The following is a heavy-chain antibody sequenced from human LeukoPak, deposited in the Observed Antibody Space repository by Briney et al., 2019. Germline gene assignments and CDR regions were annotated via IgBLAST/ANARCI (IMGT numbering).Heavy chain of an antibody. CDR3: ARGRSNAFDV. CDR2: IFYSGNT. D-gene: IGHD5/OR15-5a*01. CDR1: GGTISIDYY. Sequence: SQTLSLTCTVSGGTISIDYYWGWIRQTPGKGPGLEWIGYIFYSGNTNYNASLRSRATISVDTSKNEFSLQLISVTAADTAIYFCARGRSNAFDVWGPGTVVTVSS. V-gene: IGHV4-30-4*01. J-gene: IGHJ3*01.